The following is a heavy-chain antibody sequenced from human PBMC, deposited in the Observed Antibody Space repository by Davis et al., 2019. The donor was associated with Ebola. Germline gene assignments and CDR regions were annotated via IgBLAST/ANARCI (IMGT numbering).Heavy chain of an antibody. D-gene: IGHD3-10*01. CDR3: AKDHLLWFGELFAEGRFDP. CDR2: ISSSSSYI. V-gene: IGHV3-21*01. Sequence: GGSLRLSCAASGFTFSSYSMNWVRQAPGKGLEWVSSISSSSSYIYYADSVKGRFTISRDNAKNTLYLQMNSLRAEDTAVYYCAKDHLLWFGELFAEGRFDPWGQGTLVTVSS. J-gene: IGHJ5*02. CDR1: GFTFSSYS.